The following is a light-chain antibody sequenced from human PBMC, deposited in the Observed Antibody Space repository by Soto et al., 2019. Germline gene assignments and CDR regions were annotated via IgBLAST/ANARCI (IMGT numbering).Light chain of an antibody. V-gene: IGLV2-8*01. CDR2: EVS. Sequence: QSALTQPPSASGSPGQSVTISCTGTSSDGGAYNFVSWYQHHPGKVPKLIIYEVSKQPSGVPHRFSGSNSGNTASLTVSGLQAEDEADYYCSSYAYVGSDSLVFGGGTKLTVL. CDR3: SSYAYVGSDSLV. J-gene: IGLJ2*01. CDR1: SSDGGAYNF.